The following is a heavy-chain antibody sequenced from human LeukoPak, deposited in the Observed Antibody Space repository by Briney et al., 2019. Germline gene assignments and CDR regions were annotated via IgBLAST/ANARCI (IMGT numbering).Heavy chain of an antibody. CDR3: ARDRYYDFWSGPRSHFDY. CDR2: IYYSGST. D-gene: IGHD3-3*01. Sequence: TSETLSLTCTVSGGSISSGDYYWSWIRQPPGKGLEGIGYIYYSGSTYYNPSLKSRVTISVDTSKNQFSLKLSSVTAADTAVYYCARDRYYDFWSGPRSHFDYWGQGTLVTVSS. J-gene: IGHJ4*02. CDR1: GGSISSGDYY. V-gene: IGHV4-30-4*08.